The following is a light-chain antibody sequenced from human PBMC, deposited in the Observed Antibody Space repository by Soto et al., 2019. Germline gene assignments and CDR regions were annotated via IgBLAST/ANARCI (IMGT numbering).Light chain of an antibody. CDR2: AAS. CDR3: QEYKTAPFI. CDR1: QGISNY. V-gene: IGKV1-27*01. Sequence: DIQMTQSPSSLSAFVGDRVTITCRASQGISNYLAWYQQKPGRVPTLLIYAASTLRSGVPSRFSGSGSWTDFTLTISSLQPEDVASYYCQEYKTAPFIFGPGTKVDIK. J-gene: IGKJ3*01.